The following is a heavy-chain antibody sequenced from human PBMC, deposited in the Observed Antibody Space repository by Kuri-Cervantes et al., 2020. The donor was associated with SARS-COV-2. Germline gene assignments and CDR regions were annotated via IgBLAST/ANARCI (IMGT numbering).Heavy chain of an antibody. J-gene: IGHJ3*02. CDR1: GGTFSSYA. V-gene: IGHV1-2*02. CDR3: ARERGSSWYSSKAFDI. CDR2: INPNSGGT. D-gene: IGHD6-13*01. Sequence: ASVKVSCKASGGTFSSYAISWVRQAPGQGLEWMGWINPNSGGTNYAQKFQGRVTMTRDTSISTAYMELSRLRAEDTAVYYCARERGSSWYSSKAFDIWGQGTMVTVSS.